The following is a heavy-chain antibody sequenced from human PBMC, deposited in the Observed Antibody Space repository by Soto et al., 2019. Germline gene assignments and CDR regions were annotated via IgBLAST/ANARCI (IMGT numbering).Heavy chain of an antibody. CDR1: GGSIRNVY. CDR3: ARAHAPTLQFDY. Sequence: PSETLSLTCTVSGGSIRNVYWSWIRQPPGKGLEWIGFIFHSGNAKYNPSLKSRVTMSVDTSKNQFSLSLDSVTAADTAVYFCARAHAPTLQFDYWGQGTLVTVSS. CDR2: IFHSGNA. D-gene: IGHD2-15*01. V-gene: IGHV4-59*01. J-gene: IGHJ4*02.